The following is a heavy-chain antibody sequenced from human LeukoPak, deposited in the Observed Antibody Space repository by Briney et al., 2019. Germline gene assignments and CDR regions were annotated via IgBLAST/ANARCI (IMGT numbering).Heavy chain of an antibody. CDR1: GFTFSDYY. Sequence: PGGSLRLSCAASGFTFSDYYMSWIRQAAGKGLEWVSYISSSSSYTNYADSVKGRFTISRDNAKNSLYLQMNSLRAEDTAVYYCARGYGSYYAFDYWGQGTLVTVSS. D-gene: IGHD1-26*01. J-gene: IGHJ4*02. V-gene: IGHV3-11*05. CDR2: ISSSSSYT. CDR3: ARGYGSYYAFDY.